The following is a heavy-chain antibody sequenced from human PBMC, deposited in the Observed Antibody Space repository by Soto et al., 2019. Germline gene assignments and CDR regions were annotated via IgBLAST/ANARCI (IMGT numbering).Heavy chain of an antibody. CDR1: GFAFSENW. D-gene: IGHD2-15*01. CDR2: IKQDGSDK. CDR3: ARGRKNIVVMVAGTPYFHYYGMDV. Sequence: PGGSLRLSCEASGFAFSENWMSWVRQAPGKGLEWVANIKQDGSDKYYVDSVKGRFTISRDNAKNTLYLQMNSLGAEDTAMYFCARGRKNIVVMVAGTPYFHYYGMDVWGQGTTVTVSS. V-gene: IGHV3-7*03. J-gene: IGHJ6*02.